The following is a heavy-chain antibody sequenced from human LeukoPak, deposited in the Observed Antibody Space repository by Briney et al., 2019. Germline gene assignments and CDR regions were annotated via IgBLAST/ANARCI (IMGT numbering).Heavy chain of an antibody. CDR2: FDNAGSIT. Sequence: PGGSLRPSCAASGFTFRSYWMHWVRKAPGKGLVWVSRFDNAGSITTYADSVKGRFTISRDNAENTLYLQMNSLRVEDTAVYYCVRSAFHAGSGNYYDYWGQGTLVTVSS. CDR3: VRSAFHAGSGNYYDY. V-gene: IGHV3-74*03. J-gene: IGHJ4*02. CDR1: GFTFRSYW. D-gene: IGHD3-22*01.